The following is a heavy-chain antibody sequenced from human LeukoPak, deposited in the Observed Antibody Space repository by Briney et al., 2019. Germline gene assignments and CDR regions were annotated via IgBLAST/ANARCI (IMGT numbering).Heavy chain of an antibody. D-gene: IGHD3-3*01. J-gene: IGHJ3*02. V-gene: IGHV3-9*03. CDR1: GFTFSNYW. CDR3: AKDKTIFGVLKRGAFDI. Sequence: PGGSLRLSCAASGFTFSNYWMHWVRQAPGKGLEWVSGISWNSGSIGYADSVKGRFTISRDNAKNSLYLQMNSLRAEDMALYYCAKDKTIFGVLKRGAFDIWGQGTMVTVSS. CDR2: ISWNSGSI.